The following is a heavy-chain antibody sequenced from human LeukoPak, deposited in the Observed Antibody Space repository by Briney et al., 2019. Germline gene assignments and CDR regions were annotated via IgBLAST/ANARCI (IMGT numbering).Heavy chain of an antibody. CDR2: IYLNSGGT. Sequence: ASVKVSCKASVYTFTGYYMHWVRQAPRQGGEWVGWIYLNSGGTNYAHKFQGRVTMTRGTSLSTAHMELRRLRSYDTALFFCARVPRGSGSYYLAWGGRDSYYFDYWGQGTLVTVSS. CDR1: VYTFTGYY. CDR3: ARVPRGSGSYYLAWGGRDSYYFDY. D-gene: IGHD3-10*01. J-gene: IGHJ4*02. V-gene: IGHV1-2*02.